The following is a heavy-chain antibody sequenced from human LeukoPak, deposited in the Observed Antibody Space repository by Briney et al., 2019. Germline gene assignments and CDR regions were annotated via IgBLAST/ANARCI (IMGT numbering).Heavy chain of an antibody. V-gene: IGHV3-7*01. Sequence: HPGGSLRLSCVASGFTFSTHWVSWVRQAPGKGLEWVANIKEDGSTTDYVDSVKGRFTISRDNAKNSVFLQMNSLRAEDTAAYYCAPQTMILVLGGQGTLVTVSS. D-gene: IGHD3-22*01. J-gene: IGHJ4*02. CDR2: IKEDGSTT. CDR1: GFTFSTHW. CDR3: APQTMILVL.